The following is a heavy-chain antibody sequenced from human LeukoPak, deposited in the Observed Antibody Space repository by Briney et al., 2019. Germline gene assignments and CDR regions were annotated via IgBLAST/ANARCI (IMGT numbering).Heavy chain of an antibody. D-gene: IGHD2-15*01. CDR3: ARDRGYCSGGSCYSVVY. CDR1: GYTFTSYG. Sequence: GSSVKVSCKASGYTFTSYGISWVRQAPGQGLEWMGWISAYNGNTNYAQKLQGRVTMNTDTSTSTAYMELRSLRSDDTAVYYCARDRGYCSGGSCYSVVYWGQGTLVTVSS. CDR2: ISAYNGNT. V-gene: IGHV1-18*01. J-gene: IGHJ4*02.